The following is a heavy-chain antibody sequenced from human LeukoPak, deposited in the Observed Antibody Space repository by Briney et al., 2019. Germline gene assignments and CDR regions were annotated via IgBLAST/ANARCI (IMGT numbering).Heavy chain of an antibody. CDR2: INHSGST. CDR1: GGSFSGYY. CDR3: ASGTGPAFDI. Sequence: SETLSLTCAVYGGSFSGYYWSWIRQPPGKGLEWIGEINHSGSTNYNPSLKSRVTISVDTSKNQFSLKLSSVTAADTAVYYCASGTGPAFDIWGQGTTVTVSS. D-gene: IGHD3-10*01. V-gene: IGHV4-34*01. J-gene: IGHJ3*02.